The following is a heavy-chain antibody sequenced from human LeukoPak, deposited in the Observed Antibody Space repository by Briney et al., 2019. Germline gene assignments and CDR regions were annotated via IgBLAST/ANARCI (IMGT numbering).Heavy chain of an antibody. CDR2: ISSSSSYI. D-gene: IGHD1-20*01. CDR3: ARYPNWNVVPIGYYFDY. CDR1: GFTFSSYS. Sequence: GGSLRLSCAASGFTFSSYSMNWVRQAPGKGLEWVSSISSSSSYIYYADSVKGRFTISRDNAKNSLYLQMNSLRAEDTAVYYCARYPNWNVVPIGYYFDYWGQGTLVTVSS. V-gene: IGHV3-21*01. J-gene: IGHJ4*02.